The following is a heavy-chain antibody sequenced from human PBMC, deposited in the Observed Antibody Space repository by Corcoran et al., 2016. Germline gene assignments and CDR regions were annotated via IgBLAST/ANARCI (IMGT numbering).Heavy chain of an antibody. CDR3: ARDGVIVLPASTNYHNYGMDV. CDR1: GFTFSNYS. V-gene: IGHV3-21*01. Sequence: EVQLVESGGGLVKPGGSLRLSCAASGFTFSNYSMNWVRQAPGKGLEWVSSISSSSTYVYNADSVKGRFTISRDNAKNSLYLQMNSLRAEDTAVYYCARDGVIVLPASTNYHNYGMDVWGQGTTVTVSS. J-gene: IGHJ6*02. D-gene: IGHD2-2*01. CDR2: ISSSSTYV.